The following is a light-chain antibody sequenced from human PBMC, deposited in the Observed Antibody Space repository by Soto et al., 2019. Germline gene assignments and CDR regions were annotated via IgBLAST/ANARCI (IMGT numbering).Light chain of an antibody. CDR1: QSLRRSIGYNY. CDR3: KQARKSPFT. J-gene: IGKJ2*01. V-gene: IGKV2-28*01. CDR2: LGS. Sequence: LVTQSPLSLTATPGEPASISCRSSQSLRRSIGYNYLDWYLQNQGQSPQLLIFLGSNPATGVPDRFSGSGSGTDFKLNISSVESEDVGVYYCKQARKSPFTFGYGTKVEIK.